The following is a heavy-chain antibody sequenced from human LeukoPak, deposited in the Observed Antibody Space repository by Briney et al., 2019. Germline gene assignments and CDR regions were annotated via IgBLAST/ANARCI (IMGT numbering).Heavy chain of an antibody. CDR1: GYTFTSYY. Sequence: ASVKVSCKASGYTFTSYYMHWVRQAPGQGLEWMGWMNPNSGNTGYAEKFQGRVTKTRNTSISTAYMELSSLTSEDTAVYYCARGRHPGPTWISEYWGQGTLVTVSS. CDR2: MNPNSGNT. J-gene: IGHJ4*02. CDR3: ARGRHPGPTWISEY. V-gene: IGHV1-8*02. D-gene: IGHD5-12*01.